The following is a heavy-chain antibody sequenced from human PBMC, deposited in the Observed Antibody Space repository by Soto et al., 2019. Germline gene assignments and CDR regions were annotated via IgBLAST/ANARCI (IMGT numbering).Heavy chain of an antibody. D-gene: IGHD3-3*01. CDR1: GGTISSCSFY. J-gene: IGHJ4*02. Sequence: PSETLSLTCTFSGGTISSCSFYWGWIRQPPGKGLEWFGSINYSGSTYYNPCLKNGVTIAGDTSKNQICMNLGSVTAAETAVYYCARLVFGAARPRPLEYWGQGNLVTVAS. CDR2: INYSGST. CDR3: ARLVFGAARPRPLEY. V-gene: IGHV4-39*01.